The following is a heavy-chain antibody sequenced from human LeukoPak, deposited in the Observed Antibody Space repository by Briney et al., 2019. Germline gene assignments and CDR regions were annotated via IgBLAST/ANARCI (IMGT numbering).Heavy chain of an antibody. CDR3: ARRRAYNYFDP. CDR1: GASISDSYYF. J-gene: IGHJ5*02. CDR2: VDYRGTT. V-gene: IGHV4-39*01. Sequence: SEALSLTCTVSGASISDSYYFWVWIRQPPGKGLEWIATVDYRGTTYHNSALKSRVTISADTSKNQFYLDLNSMTAADTAVYFCARRRAYNYFDPWGQGTLVTVSS.